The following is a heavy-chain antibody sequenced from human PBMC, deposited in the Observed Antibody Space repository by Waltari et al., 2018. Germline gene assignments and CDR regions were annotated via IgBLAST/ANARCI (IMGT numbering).Heavy chain of an antibody. Sequence: QLQLQESVPGLVKPSETLSLTCTVSGGSISSSSYYWGWIRQPPGKGLAWIGSIYYSGRTNDNPSLKIRVTISVDTSKNQFSLKLSSVTAADTAVYYCARVGGNSNFDYWGQGTLVTVSS. D-gene: IGHD2-21*02. J-gene: IGHJ4*02. CDR1: GGSISSSSYY. CDR3: ARVGGNSNFDY. V-gene: IGHV4-39*07. CDR2: IYYSGRT.